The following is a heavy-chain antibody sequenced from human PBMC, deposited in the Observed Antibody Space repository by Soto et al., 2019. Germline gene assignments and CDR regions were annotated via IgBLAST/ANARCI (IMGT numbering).Heavy chain of an antibody. CDR2: ISSSSSYI. CDR3: ARGEYQLAIPDY. Sequence: EVQLVESGGGLVKPGGSLRLSCAASGFTFSSYSMNWVRQAPGKGLEWVSSISSSSSYIYYADSVKGRFTISRDNAKNSLYLQMNSLRAEDTDVYYCARGEYQLAIPDYWGQGTLVTVSS. CDR1: GFTFSSYS. D-gene: IGHD2-2*02. J-gene: IGHJ4*02. V-gene: IGHV3-21*01.